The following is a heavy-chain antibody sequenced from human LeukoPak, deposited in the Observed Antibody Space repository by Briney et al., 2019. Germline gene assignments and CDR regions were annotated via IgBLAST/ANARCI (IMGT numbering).Heavy chain of an antibody. D-gene: IGHD6-13*01. Sequence: GGSLRLSCAASGFTFSSYWMSWVRQAPGKGLEWVANIKQDGSEKYYVDSVKGRFTVSRDNAKNSLYLQMNSLRVEDAAMYYCAKVAASGISPTDYWGQGTLVTVSS. CDR1: GFTFSSYW. CDR3: AKVAASGISPTDY. CDR2: IKQDGSEK. J-gene: IGHJ4*02. V-gene: IGHV3-7*01.